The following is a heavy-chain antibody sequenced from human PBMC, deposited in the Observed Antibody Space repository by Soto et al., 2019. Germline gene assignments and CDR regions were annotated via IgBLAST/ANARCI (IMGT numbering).Heavy chain of an antibody. CDR2: SSAYNGDT. Sequence: ASVKVSCKASGYPFNSYSFSWVRQAPGQGLEWMGWSSAYNGDTRYAQKFQGRVTMTADPYTDTAYMELRNLRSDDTGVYYCAREGAVVGSAVYYGMDVWGQGTMVTVSS. D-gene: IGHD2-15*01. V-gene: IGHV1-18*04. J-gene: IGHJ6*02. CDR3: AREGAVVGSAVYYGMDV. CDR1: GYPFNSYS.